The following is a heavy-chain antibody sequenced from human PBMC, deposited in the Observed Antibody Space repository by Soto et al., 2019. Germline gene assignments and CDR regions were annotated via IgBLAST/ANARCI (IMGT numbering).Heavy chain of an antibody. CDR2: IYYSGST. J-gene: IGHJ6*02. CDR3: ARESREISSSGGLDV. D-gene: IGHD1-26*01. V-gene: IGHV4-59*01. CDR1: SGSISSYY. Sequence: ASETLSLTCTVPSGSISSYYWSWIRQPPGKGLEWIGYIYYSGSTNYNPSLKSRVTISVDTSKNQFSLKLSSVTAADTAVYFCARESREISSSGGLDVWGQGTTVT.